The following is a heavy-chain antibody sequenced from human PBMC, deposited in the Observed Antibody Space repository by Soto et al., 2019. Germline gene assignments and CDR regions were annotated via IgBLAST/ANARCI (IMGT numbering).Heavy chain of an antibody. CDR2: IIPIFGTA. CDR3: ARAIFGVEDYYYGMDV. D-gene: IGHD3-3*01. V-gene: IGHV1-69*13. J-gene: IGHJ6*02. Sequence: SVKVSCKASGGTFSSYAISWVRQAPGQGLEWMGGIIPIFGTANYAQKFQGRVTITADESTSTAYMELSSLRSEDTAVYYCARAIFGVEDYYYGMDVWGQGTTVTVSS. CDR1: GGTFSSYA.